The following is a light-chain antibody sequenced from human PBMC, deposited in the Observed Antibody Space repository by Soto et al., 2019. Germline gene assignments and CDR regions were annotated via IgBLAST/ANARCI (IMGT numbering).Light chain of an antibody. CDR1: SSDVGGYDY. V-gene: IGLV2-14*01. Sequence: QSVLTQSASVSGSPGQSITIPCTGTSSDVGGYDYVSWYQQHPGKVPKLIIYKVIKRPSGVSHRFSGSKSGNTASLTISGLQTEDEADYYCSSYTTSSALVFGGGTQLTVL. CDR2: KVI. CDR3: SSYTTSSALV. J-gene: IGLJ2*01.